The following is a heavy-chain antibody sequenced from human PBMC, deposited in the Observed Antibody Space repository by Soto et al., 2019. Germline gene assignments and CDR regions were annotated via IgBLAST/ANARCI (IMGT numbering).Heavy chain of an antibody. CDR1: GASIRSTY. CDR2: IYYSGTT. Sequence: QVHLQESGPGLVKPSETLSLTCTVSGASIRSTYWSWIRQSPGKGLEWIGYIYYSGTTNYNPSLNHPVTISVDPFKSPLSLNLTSVTATDATVYSCATLPFSLTLGMVIHYFDSWGQGTLVTV. D-gene: IGHD3-22*01. CDR3: ATLPFSLTLGMVIHYFDS. J-gene: IGHJ4*02. V-gene: IGHV4-59*01.